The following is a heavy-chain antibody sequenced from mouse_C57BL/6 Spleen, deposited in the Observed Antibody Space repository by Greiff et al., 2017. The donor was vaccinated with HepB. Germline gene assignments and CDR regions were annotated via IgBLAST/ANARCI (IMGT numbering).Heavy chain of an antibody. J-gene: IGHJ4*01. D-gene: IGHD1-1*01. V-gene: IGHV5-17*01. CDR1: GFTFSDYG. CDR2: ISSGSSTI. Sequence: EVQLQQSGGGLVKPGGSLKLSCAASGFTFSDYGMHWVRQAPEKGLEWVAYISSGSSTIYYADTVKGRFTISRDNAKNTLFLQMTSLRSEDTAMYYCARPYYGSRGAMDYWGQGTSVTVSS. CDR3: ARPYYGSRGAMDY.